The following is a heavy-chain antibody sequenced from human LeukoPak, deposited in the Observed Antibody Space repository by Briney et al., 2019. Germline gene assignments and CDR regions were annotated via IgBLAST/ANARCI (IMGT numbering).Heavy chain of an antibody. CDR3: AKEGHLRKSFGSVLGVAVRPRYFDL. CDR2: ISDSGGST. D-gene: IGHD6-19*01. J-gene: IGHJ2*01. Sequence: RGTLRLSCAASGFTFSTYGMSWVRQAPRQGLQSSSAISDSGGSTSYADPVKGRSTISRDNSKNTLYLQMNRLRAEDTAVYYCAKEGHLRKSFGSVLGVAVRPRYFDLWGRGTLVTVSS. CDR1: GFTFSTYG. V-gene: IGHV3-23*01.